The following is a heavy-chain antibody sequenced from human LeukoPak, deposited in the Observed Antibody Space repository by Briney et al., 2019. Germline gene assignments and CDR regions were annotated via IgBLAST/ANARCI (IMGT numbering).Heavy chain of an antibody. Sequence: APVKVSCKASGYTFTDYYMHWVRQAPGQGLEWMGWINPYTGGTNYAQKFQGRVTMTRDTSISTAYMDLSRLKSDDTAICYCAITYYYGSGTNGAFDIWGQGTMVTVSS. J-gene: IGHJ3*02. CDR3: AITYYYGSGTNGAFDI. CDR2: INPYTGGT. D-gene: IGHD3-10*01. CDR1: GYTFTDYY. V-gene: IGHV1-2*02.